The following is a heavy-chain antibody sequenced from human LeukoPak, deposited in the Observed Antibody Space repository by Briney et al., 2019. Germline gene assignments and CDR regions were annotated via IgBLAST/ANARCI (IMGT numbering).Heavy chain of an antibody. D-gene: IGHD3-22*01. CDR2: IKEDGSEK. CDR1: GFTFSTYW. J-gene: IGHJ4*02. Sequence: PGGSLRLSCAASGFTFSTYWMSWVRQAPGKGLEWVANIKEDGSEKYYGDSVKGGFTISRDNAKNSLYLQMNSLRAEDTAVYYCARDSSGYQWGQGTLVTVSS. V-gene: IGHV3-7*01. CDR3: ARDSSGYQ.